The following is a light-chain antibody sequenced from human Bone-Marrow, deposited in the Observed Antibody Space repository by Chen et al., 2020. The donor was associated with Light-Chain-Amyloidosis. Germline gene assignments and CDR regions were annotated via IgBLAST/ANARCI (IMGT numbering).Light chain of an antibody. V-gene: IGKV1-39*01. CDR3: QQSYSALPIT. J-gene: IGKJ5*01. Sequence: DIQMTQSPSSLSASVGDRVIITCRASQFISNYLNWYQQKPGKAPKLLIYTASSLQSGVPSRFSGSGSGTDFTLTISSLQPEDFATYYWQQSYSALPITFGQGTRLEIK. CDR1: QFISNY. CDR2: TAS.